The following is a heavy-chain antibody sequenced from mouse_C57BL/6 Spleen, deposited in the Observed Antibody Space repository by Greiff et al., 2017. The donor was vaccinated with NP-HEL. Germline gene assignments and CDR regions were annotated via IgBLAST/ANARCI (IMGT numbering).Heavy chain of an antibody. CDR2: IYPGSGST. CDR1: GYTFTSYW. Sequence: VQLQQPGAELVKPGASVKMSCKASGYTFTSYWITWVKQRPGQGLEWIGDIYPGSGSTNYNEKFKSKATLTVDTSSSTAYMQLSSLTSEDSAVYYCARLLITTLVADYWGQGTTLTVAS. D-gene: IGHD1-1*01. CDR3: ARLLITTLVADY. V-gene: IGHV1-55*01. J-gene: IGHJ2*01.